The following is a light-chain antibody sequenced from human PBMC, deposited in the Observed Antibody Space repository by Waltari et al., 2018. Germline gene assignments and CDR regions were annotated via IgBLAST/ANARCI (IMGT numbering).Light chain of an antibody. CDR1: QSVSNN. CDR2: GAS. J-gene: IGKJ4*01. V-gene: IGKV3-15*01. Sequence: EIVMTQSPATLSVSPGEGASLSCRASQSVSNNLAWYQQKPGQAPRLLIYGASLRATDVPARFSGSGSGTEFTLTISSLQSEDSAVYYCQQYDNWPPLSFGGGTKVEI. CDR3: QQYDNWPPLS.